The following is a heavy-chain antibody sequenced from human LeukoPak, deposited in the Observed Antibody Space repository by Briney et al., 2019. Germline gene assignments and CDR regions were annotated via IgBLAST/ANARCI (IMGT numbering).Heavy chain of an antibody. CDR1: GGSFSGYY. D-gene: IGHD3-22*01. J-gene: IGHJ3*02. CDR3: ARELASSAPGAFDI. CDR2: INHSGST. V-gene: IGHV4-34*01. Sequence: SETLSLTCAVYGGSFSGYYWSWIRQPPGKGLGWIGEINHSGSTNYDPSLKSRVTISVDTSKNQFSLKLSSVTAADTAVYYCARELASSAPGAFDIWGQGTMVTVSS.